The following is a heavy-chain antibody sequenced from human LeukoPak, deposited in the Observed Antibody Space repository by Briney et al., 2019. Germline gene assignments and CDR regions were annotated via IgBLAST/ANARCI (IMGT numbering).Heavy chain of an antibody. CDR1: GFTFSSYA. CDR3: AKDQGELWFGELFDY. D-gene: IGHD3-10*01. J-gene: IGHJ4*02. Sequence: PGGSLRLSCADSGFTFSSYAMSWVRQAPGKGLEWVSAISGSGGSTYYADSVKGRFTISRDNSKNTLYLQMNSLRAEDTAVCYCAKDQGELWFGELFDYWGQGTLVTVSS. CDR2: ISGSGGST. V-gene: IGHV3-23*01.